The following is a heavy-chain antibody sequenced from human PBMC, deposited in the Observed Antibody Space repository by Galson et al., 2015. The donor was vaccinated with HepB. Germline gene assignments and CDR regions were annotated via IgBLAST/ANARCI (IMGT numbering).Heavy chain of an antibody. CDR1: GFTFSYAR. V-gene: IGHV3-15*01. D-gene: IGHD3-16*01. CDR3: TTESWGIHY. J-gene: IGHJ4*02. CDR2: IKSQTDGGTT. Sequence: SLRLSCAASGFTFSYARMSWVRQTPGKGLEWVGRIKSQTDGGTTDYAAPVKGRFTILRDDSKNTLYLQMNDLKTEDTAVYYCTTESWGIHYWGQGTLVTVSS.